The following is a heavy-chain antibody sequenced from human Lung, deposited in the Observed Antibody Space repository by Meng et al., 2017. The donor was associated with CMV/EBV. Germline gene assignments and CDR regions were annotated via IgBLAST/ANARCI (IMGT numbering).Heavy chain of an antibody. Sequence: SXTXSLXCTVSGGSISSYYWSWIRQPPGKGLEWIGYIYYSGSTNYNPSLKSRVTISVDTSKNQFSLKLSSVTAADTAVYYCARNSPAAPHYYYYGMDVWGQAXTVTVSS. V-gene: IGHV4-59*01. CDR1: GGSISSYY. CDR3: ARNSPAAPHYYYYGMDV. D-gene: IGHD2-2*01. CDR2: IYYSGST. J-gene: IGHJ6*02.